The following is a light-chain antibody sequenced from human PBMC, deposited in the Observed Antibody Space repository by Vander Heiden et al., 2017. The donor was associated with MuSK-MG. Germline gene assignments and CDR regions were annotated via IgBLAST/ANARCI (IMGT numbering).Light chain of an antibody. Sequence: QSVLTQPPSVSGAPGQRVTISCTGTNSNIGAGSDVPWDQQVPGKAPKLLMFQNADRPSGVPDRFSGSNSGTSASLAITGLQAEDEADYYRQSYDSSLAASVFGTGTKVTVL. CDR1: NSNIGAGSD. V-gene: IGLV1-40*01. CDR2: QNA. CDR3: QSYDSSLAASV. J-gene: IGLJ1*01.